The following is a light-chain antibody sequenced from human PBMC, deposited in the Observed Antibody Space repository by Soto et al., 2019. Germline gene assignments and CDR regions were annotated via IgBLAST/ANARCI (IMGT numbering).Light chain of an antibody. Sequence: DIQMTQSPSSLSASVGDRVTITCRASQGISNYLAWYKQKPGKVPKLLIYAASTFQXGFQFRFXXXXXXXXXXXXXXSLQPEDVATYYCQKYNSAPITFGQGTRLEIK. CDR2: AAS. V-gene: IGKV1-27*01. CDR1: QGISNY. J-gene: IGKJ5*01. CDR3: QKYNSAPIT.